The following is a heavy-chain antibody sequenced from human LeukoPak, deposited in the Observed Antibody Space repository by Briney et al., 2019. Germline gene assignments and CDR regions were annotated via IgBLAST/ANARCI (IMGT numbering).Heavy chain of an antibody. D-gene: IGHD6-19*01. CDR1: EFAFSVYE. Sequence: GGSLRLSCAASEFAFSVYEMYWVRQAPGKGLEWVSYISSSGGTRYYADSVKGRFTISRDNAKNSLYLQMNSLRAEDTAVYYCATLTVASSFDYWGQGALVTVSS. CDR2: ISSSGGTR. V-gene: IGHV3-48*03. CDR3: ATLTVASSFDY. J-gene: IGHJ4*02.